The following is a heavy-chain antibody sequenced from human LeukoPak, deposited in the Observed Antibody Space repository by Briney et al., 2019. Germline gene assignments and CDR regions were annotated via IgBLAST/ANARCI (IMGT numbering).Heavy chain of an antibody. CDR3: ARDPRYCSGDSRQSLDY. CDR1: GYTFATNA. V-gene: IGHV1-3*01. Sequence: GASVKVSCKTSGYTFATNAMHWVRQAPGQRLEWMGWINAGTGNTRYSQKFQGRVTISKDTSASTVYMELSSLRSEDTAVYYCARDPRYCSGDSRQSLDYWGQGTLVTVSS. J-gene: IGHJ4*02. D-gene: IGHD2-15*01. CDR2: INAGTGNT.